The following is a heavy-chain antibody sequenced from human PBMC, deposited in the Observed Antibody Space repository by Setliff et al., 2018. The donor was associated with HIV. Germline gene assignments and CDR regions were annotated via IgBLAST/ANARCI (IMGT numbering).Heavy chain of an antibody. D-gene: IGHD1-26*01. CDR2: INAVNGNT. Sequence: GASVKVSCKASGYSFSSFAMRWVRQAPGQRLEWMAWINAVNGNTKYSQKFQGRVTITKDTSASTAYMELSSLRSEDTAVYYCARGSSVGWEVLRTDYWGQGTVVTVSS. CDR1: GYSFSSFA. V-gene: IGHV1-3*01. J-gene: IGHJ4*02. CDR3: ARGSSVGWEVLRTDY.